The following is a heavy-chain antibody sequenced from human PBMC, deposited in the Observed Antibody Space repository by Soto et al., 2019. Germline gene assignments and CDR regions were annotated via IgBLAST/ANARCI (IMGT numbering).Heavy chain of an antibody. D-gene: IGHD3-10*01. J-gene: IGHJ4*02. CDR3: ARDPSHGSGSYLDY. CDR1: GFTFSDYG. V-gene: IGHV3-33*01. Sequence: GGSLRLSCAASGFTFSDYGMHWVRQAPGKGLEWVAVIWFDGSNKYYGDSVKGRFTLSRDNSKNTVYLQMNGLRAEDTGVYYCARDPSHGSGSYLDYWGQGALVTVSS. CDR2: IWFDGSNK.